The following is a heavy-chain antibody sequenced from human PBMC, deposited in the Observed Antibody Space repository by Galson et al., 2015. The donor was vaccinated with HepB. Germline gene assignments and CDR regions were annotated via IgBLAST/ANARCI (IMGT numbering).Heavy chain of an antibody. CDR2: INAGNGNT. CDR3: ARVGTPSPGGTYYYYYGMDV. Sequence: SVKVSCKASGYTFTSYAMHWVRQAPGQRLEWMGWINAGNGNTKYSQKFRGRVTITRDTSASTAYMELSSLRSEDTAVYYCARVGTPSPGGTYYYYYGMDVWGQGTTVTVSS. D-gene: IGHD1-1*01. CDR1: GYTFTSYA. V-gene: IGHV1-3*01. J-gene: IGHJ6*02.